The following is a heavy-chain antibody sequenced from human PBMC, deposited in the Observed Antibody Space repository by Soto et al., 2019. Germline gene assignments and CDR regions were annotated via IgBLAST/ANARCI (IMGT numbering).Heavy chain of an antibody. V-gene: IGHV3-48*03. CDR1: GFTFSSYE. D-gene: IGHD2-2*01. J-gene: IGHJ4*02. CDR2: ISGSGSTI. CDR3: ARAPAGVVVPSDTAY. Sequence: VGSLRLSCAASGFTFSSYEINWVRQAPGRGLEWISYISGSGSTISYADSVKGRFTISRDNAKNSLYLQMNSLRAEDTAVYYCARAPAGVVVPSDTAYWGQGTLVTVS.